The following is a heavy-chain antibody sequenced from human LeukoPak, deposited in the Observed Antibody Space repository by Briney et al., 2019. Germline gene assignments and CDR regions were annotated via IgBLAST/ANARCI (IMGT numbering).Heavy chain of an antibody. Sequence: ASVKVSCKASGYTFTSYAMHWVRQAPGQGLEWMGWITPSGGTNYPQKFQGRVAITRDTSITTAYMDLSRLTSDDTAVYYCAREGAPQLSSYFDHWGQGTLVTVSS. CDR1: GYTFTSYA. V-gene: IGHV1-2*02. CDR3: AREGAPQLSSYFDH. CDR2: ITPSGGT. J-gene: IGHJ4*02. D-gene: IGHD1-1*01.